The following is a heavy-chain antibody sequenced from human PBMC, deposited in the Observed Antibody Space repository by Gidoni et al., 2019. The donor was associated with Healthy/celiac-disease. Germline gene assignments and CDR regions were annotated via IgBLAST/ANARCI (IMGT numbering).Heavy chain of an antibody. CDR3: AKKAWGGIVVVVAAPIDY. J-gene: IGHJ4*02. D-gene: IGHD2-15*01. Sequence: EVQLLESGGGLVQPGGSLRLSCAASGFTFSRYAMSGVRQAPGQGLEWVSAISGSGGSTYYADSVKGRFTIARDNSKNTLYLQMNSLRAEDTAVYYCAKKAWGGIVVVVAAPIDYWGQGTLVTVSS. V-gene: IGHV3-23*01. CDR2: ISGSGGST. CDR1: GFTFSRYA.